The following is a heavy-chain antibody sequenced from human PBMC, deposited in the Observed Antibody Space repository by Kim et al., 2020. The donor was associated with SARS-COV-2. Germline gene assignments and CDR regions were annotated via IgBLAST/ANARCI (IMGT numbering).Heavy chain of an antibody. D-gene: IGHD3-10*01. CDR3: TRDRRGVRGVIIYYYYGMDV. CDR1: GFTFGDYA. V-gene: IGHV3-49*03. CDR2: IRSKAYGGTT. Sequence: GGSLRLSCTASGFTFGDYAMSWFRQAPGKGLEWVGFIRSKAYGGTTEYAASVKGRFTISRDDSKSIAYLQMNSLKTEDTAVYYCTRDRRGVRGVIIYYYYGMDVWGQGTTVTVSS. J-gene: IGHJ6*02.